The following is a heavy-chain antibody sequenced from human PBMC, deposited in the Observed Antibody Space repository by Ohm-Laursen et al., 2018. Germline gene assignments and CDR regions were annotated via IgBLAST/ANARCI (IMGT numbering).Heavy chain of an antibody. J-gene: IGHJ4*02. Sequence: SLRLSCAASGFTFSAYSMNWVRQAPGKGLEWVSYISSSSSTMYYADSVKGRFTISRDNAKNSLYLQMNSLRAEDTAMYFCARNTFGDYSFDFWGQGTLVTVSS. CDR3: ARNTFGDYSFDF. V-gene: IGHV3-48*01. CDR2: ISSSSSTM. D-gene: IGHD4-17*01. CDR1: GFTFSAYS.